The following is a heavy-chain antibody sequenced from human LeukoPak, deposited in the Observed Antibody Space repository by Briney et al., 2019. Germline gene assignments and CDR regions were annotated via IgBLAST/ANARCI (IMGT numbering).Heavy chain of an antibody. CDR1: GFTFSSYG. CDR3: AKTMSSGYYGRDYYFDY. CDR2: ISSSSSTI. Sequence: PGGSLRLSCAASGFTFSSYGMHWVRQAPGKGLEWVSYISSSSSTIYYADSVKGRFTISRDNSKNTLYLQMNSLRAEDTAVYYCAKTMSSGYYGRDYYFDYWGQGTLVTVSS. V-gene: IGHV3-48*01. J-gene: IGHJ4*02. D-gene: IGHD3-22*01.